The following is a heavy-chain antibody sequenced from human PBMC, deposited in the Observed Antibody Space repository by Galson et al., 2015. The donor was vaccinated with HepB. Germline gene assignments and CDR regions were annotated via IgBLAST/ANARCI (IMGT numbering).Heavy chain of an antibody. CDR1: GFTFSSYA. J-gene: IGHJ4*02. D-gene: IGHD6-19*01. CDR2: ISYDGSNK. CDR3: ARAYSSGWYQPYVFDY. V-gene: IGHV3-30*04. Sequence: SLRLSCAASGFTFSSYAMHWVRQAPGKGLEWVAVISYDGSNKYYADSVKGRFTISRDNSKNTLYLQMNSLRAEDTAVYYCARAYSSGWYQPYVFDYWGQGTLVTVSS.